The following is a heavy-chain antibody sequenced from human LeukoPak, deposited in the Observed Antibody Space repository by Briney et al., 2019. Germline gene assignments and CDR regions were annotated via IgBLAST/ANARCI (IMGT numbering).Heavy chain of an antibody. CDR1: GYTFTDYY. CDR2: VDPEDGET. CDR3: ARETTTGDYFDY. D-gene: IGHD1-26*01. J-gene: IGHJ4*02. Sequence: ASVKVSCKVSGYTFTDYYMHWVQQAPGKGLEWMGLVDPEDGETIYAEKFQGRVTITADTSTDTAYMELSSLRSEDTAVYYCARETTTGDYFDYWGQGTLVTVSS. V-gene: IGHV1-69-2*01.